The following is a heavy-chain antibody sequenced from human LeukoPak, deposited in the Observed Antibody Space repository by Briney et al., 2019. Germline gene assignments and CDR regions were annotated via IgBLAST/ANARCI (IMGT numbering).Heavy chain of an antibody. CDR3: ARISAYDFWSAKSAAGFDY. V-gene: IGHV1-46*01. D-gene: IGHD3-3*01. CDR1: GYTFTNYY. Sequence: GASVKVSCKTSGYTFTNYYVHWVRQAPGQGLEWMGIINPSGGSTSYAQKFQGRVTMTRDMSTSTVYMELSSLRSEDTAVYYYARISAYDFWSAKSAAGFDYWGQGTLVIVSS. J-gene: IGHJ4*02. CDR2: INPSGGST.